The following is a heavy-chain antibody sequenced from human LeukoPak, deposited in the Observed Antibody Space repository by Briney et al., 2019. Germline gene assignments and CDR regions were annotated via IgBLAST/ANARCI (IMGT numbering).Heavy chain of an antibody. Sequence: GGSLRLSCAASGFTFSDYYMSWIRQAPGKGLEWVSYISSSGSTIYYAGSVKGRFTISRDNAKNSLYLQMNSLRAEDTAVYYCAGHSESDAFDIWGQGTMVTVSS. CDR1: GFTFSDYY. CDR2: ISSSGSTI. CDR3: AGHSESDAFDI. D-gene: IGHD2-21*01. J-gene: IGHJ3*02. V-gene: IGHV3-11*04.